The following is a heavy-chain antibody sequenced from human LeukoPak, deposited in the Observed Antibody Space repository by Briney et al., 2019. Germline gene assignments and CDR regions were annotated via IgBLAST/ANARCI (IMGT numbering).Heavy chain of an antibody. Sequence: GGSLRLSCAASGFTFSSYAMSWVRQASGKGLEWVGRIRSKANSYASAYAASVKGRFTISRDDSKNTAYLQMNSLKTEDTAVYYCTRHGGSGSYVPLDYWGQGTLVTVSS. CDR1: GFTFSSYA. V-gene: IGHV3-73*01. J-gene: IGHJ4*02. D-gene: IGHD1-26*01. CDR2: IRSKANSYAS. CDR3: TRHGGSGSYVPLDY.